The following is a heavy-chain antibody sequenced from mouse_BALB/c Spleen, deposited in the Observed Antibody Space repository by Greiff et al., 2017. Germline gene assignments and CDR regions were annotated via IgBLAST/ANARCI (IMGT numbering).Heavy chain of an antibody. CDR2: ISSGGSYT. J-gene: IGHJ4*01. D-gene: IGHD2-3*01. CDR3: ARHYDGDAMDY. CDR1: GFTFSSYG. V-gene: IGHV5-6*02. Sequence: DVKLVESGGDLVKPGGSLKLSCAASGFTFSSYGMSWVRQTPDKRLEWVATISSGGSYTYYPDSVKGRFTISRDNAKNTLYLQMSSLKSEDTAMYYCARHYDGDAMDYWGQGTSVTVSS.